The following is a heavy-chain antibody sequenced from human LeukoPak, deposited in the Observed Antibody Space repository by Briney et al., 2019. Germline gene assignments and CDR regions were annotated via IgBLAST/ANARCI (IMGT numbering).Heavy chain of an antibody. J-gene: IGHJ6*03. CDR2: IYASGST. CDR1: GSSISSLS. CDR3: ARASRGAYEFDSSGHNFYYYMDV. V-gene: IGHV4-4*07. D-gene: IGHD3-22*01. Sequence: SETLSLTCSVSGSSISSLSWTWIRQSAGKGLEWIGHIYASGSTNYNPSLKSRVSMSVDTSKNRFSLKLRSVNAANTAMYYCARASRGAYEFDSSGHNFYYYMDVWGIGTAVIVSS.